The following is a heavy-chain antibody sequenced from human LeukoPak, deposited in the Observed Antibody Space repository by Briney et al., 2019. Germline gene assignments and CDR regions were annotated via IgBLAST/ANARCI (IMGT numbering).Heavy chain of an antibody. J-gene: IGHJ4*02. D-gene: IGHD2-15*01. CDR1: GFTFSSYI. CDR2: ISSSSSYI. V-gene: IGHV3-21*04. CDR3: AKESRRGWRYYFDY. Sequence: GGSLRLPCAASGFTFSSYIMNWVRQAPGKGLEWVSSISSSSSYIYYADSVKGRFTISRDNAKNSLYLQMNSLRAEDTAVYYCAKESRRGWRYYFDYWGQGTLVTVTS.